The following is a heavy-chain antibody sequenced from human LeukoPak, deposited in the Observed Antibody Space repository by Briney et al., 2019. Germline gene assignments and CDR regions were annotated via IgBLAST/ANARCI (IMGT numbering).Heavy chain of an antibody. J-gene: IGHJ4*02. V-gene: IGHV3-74*01. CDR3: ARVIWAAAGIDY. CDR2: ISSDGSST. Sequence: GGSLRLSCAASGFTFSSYWMHWVRQAPGKGLVWVSRISSDGSSTTYADSVKGRFTISRDNAKNSLYLQMNSLRAEDTAVYYCARVIWAAAGIDYWGQGTLVTVSS. CDR1: GFTFSSYW. D-gene: IGHD6-13*01.